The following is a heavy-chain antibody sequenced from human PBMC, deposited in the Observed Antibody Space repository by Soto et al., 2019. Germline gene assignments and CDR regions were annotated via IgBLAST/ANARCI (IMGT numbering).Heavy chain of an antibody. CDR2: INYSGST. CDR1: GGSFGGYY. D-gene: IGHD2-21*02. V-gene: IGHV4-34*01. Sequence: QVQLQQWGAGLLKPSETPSLTCAVYGGSFGGYYWSWIRQPPGKGLEWIGEINYSGSTNYNPSLKSRVTISVDTSKNQFSLKLSSVTAAHTAVYYCARGGYGGNSGLGHLDNWGQGTLVTVSS. CDR3: ARGGYGGNSGLGHLDN. J-gene: IGHJ4*02.